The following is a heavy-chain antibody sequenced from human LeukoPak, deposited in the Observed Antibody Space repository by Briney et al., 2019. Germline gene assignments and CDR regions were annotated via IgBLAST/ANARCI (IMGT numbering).Heavy chain of an antibody. CDR1: GYAFTRYD. V-gene: IGHV1-8*01. CDR3: ARGRTDCNNGVCYSNYYYMDV. D-gene: IGHD2-8*01. Sequence: ASVKVSCKTSGYAFTRYDINWVRQAPGQGLEWMGWMNPNTGHTGSAEQFQGRVTTTRNTSISTAYMELSSLKSEDTATYYCARGRTDCNNGVCYSNYYYMDVWGKGTTVTVSS. J-gene: IGHJ6*03. CDR2: MNPNTGHT.